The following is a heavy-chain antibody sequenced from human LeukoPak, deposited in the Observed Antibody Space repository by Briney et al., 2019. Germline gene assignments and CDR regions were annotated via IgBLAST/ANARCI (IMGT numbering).Heavy chain of an antibody. CDR1: GFTFSSYS. J-gene: IGHJ4*02. CDR2: ISSSSSYI. Sequence: PGGSLRLSCAASGFTFSSYSMNWVRQAPGKGLEWVSSISSSSSYIYYADSVKGRFIISRDNAKNSLYLQMNSLRAEDTAVYYCARDKGQYYYDSSGFNFDYWGQGTLVTVSS. D-gene: IGHD3-22*01. V-gene: IGHV3-21*01. CDR3: ARDKGQYYYDSSGFNFDY.